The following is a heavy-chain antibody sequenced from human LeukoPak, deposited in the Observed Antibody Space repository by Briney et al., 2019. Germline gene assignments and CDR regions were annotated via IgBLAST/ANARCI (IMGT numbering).Heavy chain of an antibody. CDR1: GYTFTSYG. CDR2: ISVYNAHT. Sequence: ASVKVSCKASGYTFTSYGISWVRQAPGQGLEWMGWISVYNAHTNYAQRFQGRITMTTDTSTSITYMELRSLRSDDTAVYYCARMGMHSDAWAPLGLDYWGREPWSPSPQ. CDR3: ARMGMHSDAWAPLGLDY. J-gene: IGHJ4*02. D-gene: IGHD2-8*01. V-gene: IGHV1-18*01.